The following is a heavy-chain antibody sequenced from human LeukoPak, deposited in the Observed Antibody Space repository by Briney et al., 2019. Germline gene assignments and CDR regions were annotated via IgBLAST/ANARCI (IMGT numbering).Heavy chain of an antibody. CDR1: GGSISSSNW. CDR2: IYHSGST. D-gene: IGHD1-26*01. Sequence: SENLSLTCAVSGGSISSSNWWSWVRQPPGKGLEWIGEIYHSGSTNYNPSLKSRVTISVDTSKNQFSLKLSSVTAADTAVYYCARDSYSGSVDYWGQGTLVTVSS. J-gene: IGHJ4*02. V-gene: IGHV4-4*02. CDR3: ARDSYSGSVDY.